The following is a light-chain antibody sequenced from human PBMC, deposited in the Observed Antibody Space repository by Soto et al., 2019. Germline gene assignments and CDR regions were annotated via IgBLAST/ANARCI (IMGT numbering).Light chain of an antibody. Sequence: QSALTQPASVSGSPGQSITISCTGTSSDVGGYNYVSWYQHHPGKAPKLMIYEVTNRPSGVSNRFSGSKSGNTASLTISGLQAEDEADYYCNSYAGSNIYVFGTGTKLTVL. J-gene: IGLJ1*01. CDR3: NSYAGSNIYV. V-gene: IGLV2-14*01. CDR2: EVT. CDR1: SSDVGGYNY.